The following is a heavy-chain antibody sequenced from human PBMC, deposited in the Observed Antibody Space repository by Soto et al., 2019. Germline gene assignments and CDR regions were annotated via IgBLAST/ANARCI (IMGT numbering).Heavy chain of an antibody. CDR3: AREPMQPSSSEPHLYYYYGMDV. Sequence: QVQLVQSGAEVKKPGSSVKVSCKASGGTFSSYAISWVRQAPGQGLEWMGGIIPIFGTANYAQKFQGRVTITADKSTSTAYMELSSLRSEDTAVYYCAREPMQPSSSEPHLYYYYGMDVWGQGTTVTVSS. D-gene: IGHD6-6*01. CDR2: IIPIFGTA. V-gene: IGHV1-69*06. CDR1: GGTFSSYA. J-gene: IGHJ6*02.